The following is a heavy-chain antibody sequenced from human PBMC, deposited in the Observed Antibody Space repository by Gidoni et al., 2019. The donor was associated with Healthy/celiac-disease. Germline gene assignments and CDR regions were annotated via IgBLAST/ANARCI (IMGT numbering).Heavy chain of an antibody. J-gene: IGHJ6*03. V-gene: IGHV1-69*01. CDR1: GGTFSSYA. Sequence: QVQLVQSGAEVKKPGSSVKVSCKASGGTFSSYAISWVRQAPGQGLEWMGGIIPIFGTANYAQKFQGRVTITADESTSTAYMELSSLRSEDTAVYYCARSQNTVHDYRNYYYYMDVWGKGTTVTVSS. CDR2: IIPIFGTA. CDR3: ARSQNTVHDYRNYYYYMDV. D-gene: IGHD4-4*01.